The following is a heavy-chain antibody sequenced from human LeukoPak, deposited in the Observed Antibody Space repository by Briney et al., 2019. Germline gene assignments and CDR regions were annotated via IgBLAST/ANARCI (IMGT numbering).Heavy chain of an antibody. D-gene: IGHD4-23*01. Sequence: GGSLSLSCAASGFTFSSYSMNWVRQAPGKGLEWVSYISSSSSTIYYADSVKGRFTISRDNAKNSLYLQMNSLRAEDTAVYYCARDSTWEADYGGNSDYWGQGTLVTVSS. CDR3: ARDSTWEADYGGNSDY. V-gene: IGHV3-48*01. CDR2: ISSSSSTI. CDR1: GFTFSSYS. J-gene: IGHJ4*02.